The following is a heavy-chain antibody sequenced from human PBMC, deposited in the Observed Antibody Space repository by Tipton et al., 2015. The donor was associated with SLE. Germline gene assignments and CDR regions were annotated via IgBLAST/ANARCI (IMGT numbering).Heavy chain of an antibody. D-gene: IGHD6-13*01. Sequence: TLSLTCTVSGDSISGQYWSWIRQPPGKGLEWIGYIYYSGTTNYNPSLRRRVTISVDTSKNQFSLKLTSVTAADTAVYYCASHIAAATGLFDYWGQGTLVTVSS. CDR2: IYYSGTT. CDR1: GDSISGQY. J-gene: IGHJ4*02. V-gene: IGHV4-59*11. CDR3: ASHIAAATGLFDY.